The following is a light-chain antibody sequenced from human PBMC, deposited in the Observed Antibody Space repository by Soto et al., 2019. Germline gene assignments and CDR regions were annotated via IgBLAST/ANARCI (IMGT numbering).Light chain of an antibody. CDR1: QSVSSN. J-gene: IGKJ1*01. CDR3: QQYSRSRT. V-gene: IGKV3D-15*01. CDR2: GAS. Sequence: EKAMTQSPATLSVSPGERDTVCCRASQSVSSNLAWYQQKPGQAPRLLIYGASTRATGIPARFSGSGSGTEFTLAISSLQSEDFAVYYCQQYSRSRTFGQGTKVDIK.